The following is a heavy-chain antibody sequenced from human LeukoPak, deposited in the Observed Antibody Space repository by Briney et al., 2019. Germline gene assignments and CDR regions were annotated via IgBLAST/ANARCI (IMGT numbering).Heavy chain of an antibody. J-gene: IGHJ6*04. D-gene: IGHD3-10*02. CDR3: AELGITMIGGV. V-gene: IGHV4-59*01. CDR2: IYYSGNT. CDR1: GGSISSYY. Sequence: SETLSLTCTVSGGSISSYYWSWIRQPPGKGLEWIGYIYYSGNTNYNPSLKSRVTISVDTSKNQFSLKLSSVTAADTAVYYCAELGITMIGGVWGKGTTVTISS.